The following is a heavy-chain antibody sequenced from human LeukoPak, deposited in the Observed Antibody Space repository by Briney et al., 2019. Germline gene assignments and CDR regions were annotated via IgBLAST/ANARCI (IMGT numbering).Heavy chain of an antibody. J-gene: IGHJ6*02. CDR1: GGSISSSSYY. CDR3: ARGSSWQDV. D-gene: IGHD6-13*01. Sequence: PTGTLSLTCTVSGGSISSSSYYWGWIRQPPGKGLEWIGSISYSGSTYYNPSLKSRVTISVDTSKNQFSLKLSSVTAADTAVYFCARGSSWQDVWGQGTTVTVSS. V-gene: IGHV4-39*07. CDR2: ISYSGST.